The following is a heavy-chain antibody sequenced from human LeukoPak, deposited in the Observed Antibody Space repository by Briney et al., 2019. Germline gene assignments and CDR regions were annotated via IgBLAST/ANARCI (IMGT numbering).Heavy chain of an antibody. J-gene: IGHJ4*02. V-gene: IGHV1-2*04. Sequence: GASVKVSCKASGYTFTGYYMHWVRQAPGQGLEWMGWINPNSGGTNYAQKFQGWVTMTRDTSISTAYMELSRLRSDDTAVYYCAITFNQGSEKKSVDYWGQGTLVTVSS. CDR1: GYTFTGYY. CDR2: INPNSGGT. D-gene: IGHD3-10*01. CDR3: AITFNQGSEKKSVDY.